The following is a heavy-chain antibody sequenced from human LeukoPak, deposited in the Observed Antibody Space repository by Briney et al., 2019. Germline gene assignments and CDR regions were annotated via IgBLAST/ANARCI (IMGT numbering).Heavy chain of an antibody. V-gene: IGHV3-48*02. J-gene: IGHJ4*02. CDR3: AKEGFDS. Sequence: GGSLRLSCAASGFTFSAYHINWVRQAPGKGLEWISYISTTGTTIHYADSVKGRFAISRDNAKSSLYLQMNSLRDEDTAVYYCAKEGFDSWGQGTLVTVSS. CDR2: ISTTGTTI. CDR1: GFTFSAYH.